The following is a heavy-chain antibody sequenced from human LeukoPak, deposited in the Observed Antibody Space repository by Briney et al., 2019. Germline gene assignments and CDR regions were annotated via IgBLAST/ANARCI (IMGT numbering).Heavy chain of an antibody. J-gene: IGHJ4*02. CDR1: GFTFSSYS. Sequence: PGGSLRLSCAASGFTFSSYSMNWVRQAPGKGLEWVSFISSGSIYIYYADSVKGRFTISRDNAKNSLYLQMNSLRVEDTAMYYCASSSSGHDYWGQGTLVTVSS. CDR2: ISSGSIYI. CDR3: ASSSSGHDY. V-gene: IGHV3-21*01. D-gene: IGHD6-19*01.